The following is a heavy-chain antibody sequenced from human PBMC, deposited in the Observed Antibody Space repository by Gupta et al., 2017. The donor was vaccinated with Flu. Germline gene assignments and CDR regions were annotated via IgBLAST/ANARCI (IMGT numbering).Heavy chain of an antibody. Sequence: IRQPPGKALEWIGYIYYSGGTKYNPSLKSRVTISVDTSKNQCSLRLSSVAAADTAVYYCARGINTAGLDYWGQGLLVTVSS. CDR3: ARGINTAGLDY. D-gene: IGHD6-13*01. CDR2: IYYSGGT. J-gene: IGHJ4*02. V-gene: IGHV4-59*01.